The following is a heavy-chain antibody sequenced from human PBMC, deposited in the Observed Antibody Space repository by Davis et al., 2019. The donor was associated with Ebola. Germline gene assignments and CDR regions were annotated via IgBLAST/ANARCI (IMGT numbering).Heavy chain of an antibody. V-gene: IGHV1-18*01. J-gene: IGHJ2*01. CDR1: GYTFTSYG. D-gene: IGHD4-17*01. CDR2: ISGYNGNT. Sequence: ASVKVSCKASGYTFTSYGISWVRQAPGQGLEWKGWISGYNGNTDYAQKLQGRVTMTTDTSTSTAYMELRSLRPDDTAVYYCARATTVTTNYWYFDLWGRGTQVTVSS. CDR3: ARATTVTTNYWYFDL.